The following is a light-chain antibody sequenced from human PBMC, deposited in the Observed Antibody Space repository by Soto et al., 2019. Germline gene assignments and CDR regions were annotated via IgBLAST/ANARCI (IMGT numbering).Light chain of an antibody. CDR1: QSVSSY. Sequence: EIVLTHSPAPLSLSPGERATLSCRASQSVSSYLAWYQQKPGQAPRLLIYDASNRATGIPARFSGSGSGTDFTLTISSIEPEEFAVYYCQQRSNWPATCGGGTKVEIK. J-gene: IGKJ4*01. CDR3: QQRSNWPAT. V-gene: IGKV3-11*01. CDR2: DAS.